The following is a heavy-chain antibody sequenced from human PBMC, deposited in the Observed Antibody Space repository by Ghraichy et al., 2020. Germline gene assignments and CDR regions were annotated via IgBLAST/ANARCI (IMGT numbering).Heavy chain of an antibody. D-gene: IGHD3-3*01. J-gene: IGHJ6*03. Sequence: GGSLRLSCAASGFTFDDYTMHWVRQAPGKGLEWISLISWDAGSTDYADSVKGRFTISRDNSKDSLYLQMKSLRPEDTAFYYCSSAPTGLRFSPYMDVWGKGTTVTVSS. CDR2: ISWDAGST. V-gene: IGHV3-43*01. CDR1: GFTFDDYT. CDR3: SSAPTGLRFSPYMDV.